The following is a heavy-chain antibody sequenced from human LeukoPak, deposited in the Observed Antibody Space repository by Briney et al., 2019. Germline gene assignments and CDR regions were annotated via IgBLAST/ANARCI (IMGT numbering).Heavy chain of an antibody. CDR2: IVVGSGNT. V-gene: IGHV1-58*02. CDR1: GFTFTSSA. D-gene: IGHD2-21*01. CDR3: AADRYGIARRVTFDY. J-gene: IGHJ4*02. Sequence: SVKVSCKASGFTFTSSAMQWVRHARGQRLEWIGWIVVGSGNTNYAQKFQERVTITRDMSTSTAYMELSSLRSEDTAVYHCAADRYGIARRVTFDYWGQGTLVTVSS.